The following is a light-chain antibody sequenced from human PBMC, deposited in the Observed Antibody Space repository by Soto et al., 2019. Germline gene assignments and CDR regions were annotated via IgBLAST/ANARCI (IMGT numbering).Light chain of an antibody. Sequence: PGERVTLSCRASQSVSSSYLTWYQQKPGQAPRLLIYGASTRATGIPARFSGSGSGTDFTLTTSSLQPEDFAVYYCQQDYNLPLTFGQGTKV. CDR3: QQDYNLPLT. CDR1: QSVSSSY. CDR2: GAS. V-gene: IGKV3D-7*01. J-gene: IGKJ1*01.